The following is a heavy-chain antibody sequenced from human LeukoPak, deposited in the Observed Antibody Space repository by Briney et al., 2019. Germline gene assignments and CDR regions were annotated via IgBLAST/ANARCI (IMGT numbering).Heavy chain of an antibody. J-gene: IGHJ4*02. D-gene: IGHD6-13*01. CDR1: GDSISTYY. CDR2: IYYRVTS. Sequence: PSETLSLTCTVSGDSISTYYWSWIRQPPGKGLEWIGYIYYRVTSDYNPSLKSRVTMSVDMSTRQISLKLSSVTAADTAVYYCARVYSSSWYGLRPVPTLIDYWGQGTLVTVSS. CDR3: ARVYSSSWYGLRPVPTLIDY. V-gene: IGHV4-59*01.